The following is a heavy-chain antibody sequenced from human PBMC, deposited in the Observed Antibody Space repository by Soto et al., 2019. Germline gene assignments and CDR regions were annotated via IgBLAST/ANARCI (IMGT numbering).Heavy chain of an antibody. D-gene: IGHD6-6*01. Sequence: PGGSLRLSCAASGFTFSSYGMHWVRQAPGKGLEWVAVISYDGSNKYYADSVKGRFTISRDNSKNTLYLQMNSLRAEDTAVYYCAKDLFKDQQLVPGYWGQGTLVTVSS. CDR3: AKDLFKDQQLVPGY. CDR2: ISYDGSNK. CDR1: GFTFSSYG. V-gene: IGHV3-30*18. J-gene: IGHJ4*02.